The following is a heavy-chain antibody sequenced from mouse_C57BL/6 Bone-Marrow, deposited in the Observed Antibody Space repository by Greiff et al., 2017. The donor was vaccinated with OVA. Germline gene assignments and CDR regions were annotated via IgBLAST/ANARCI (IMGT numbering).Heavy chain of an antibody. Sequence: QVQLQQSGAELVRPGTSVKVSCKASGYAFTNYLIEWVKQRPGQGLEWIGVINPGSGGTNYTEKFKGKATLTADQSSSTAYMQISSLTSEDSAVYFCARGTIITTVVARYYYAMDYWGQGTSGTVSS. D-gene: IGHD1-1*01. CDR1: GYAFTNYL. V-gene: IGHV1-54*01. CDR2: INPGSGGT. J-gene: IGHJ4*01. CDR3: ARGTIITTVVARYYYAMDY.